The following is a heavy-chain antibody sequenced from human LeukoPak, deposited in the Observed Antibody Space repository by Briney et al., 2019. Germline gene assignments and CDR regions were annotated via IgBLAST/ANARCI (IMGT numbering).Heavy chain of an antibody. V-gene: IGHV3-23*01. CDR2: ISGSGGST. J-gene: IGHJ4*02. CDR1: GFTFSNYV. CDR3: AKDKLVVPAAFDY. Sequence: PGGSLRLSCATSGFTFSNYVMSWVRQAPGKGLEWVSAISGSGGSTYYADSVKGRFTISRDNSKNTLYLQMNSLRAEDTAVYYCAKDKLVVPAAFDYWGQGTLVTVSS. D-gene: IGHD2-2*01.